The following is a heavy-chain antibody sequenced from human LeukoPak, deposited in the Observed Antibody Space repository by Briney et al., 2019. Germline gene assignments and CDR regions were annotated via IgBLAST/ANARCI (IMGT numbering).Heavy chain of an antibody. CDR1: GYTFTGYY. V-gene: IGHV1-2*02. D-gene: IGHD3-22*01. Sequence: ASVKVSCKASGYTFTGYYMHWVRQAPGQGLEWMGWINPNSGGTNYAQKFQGRVTMTRDTSISTAYMELSRLRSDDTAVYYCARDYYYDSSGYQPLDYWGQGTLVTVSS. CDR2: INPNSGGT. CDR3: ARDYYYDSSGYQPLDY. J-gene: IGHJ4*02.